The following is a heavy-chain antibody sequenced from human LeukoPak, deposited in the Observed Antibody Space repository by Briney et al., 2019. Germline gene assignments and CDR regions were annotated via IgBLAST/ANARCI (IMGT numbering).Heavy chain of an antibody. Sequence: SETLSLTCTVSGGSISSGGYYWSWIRQHPGKGLEWIVYIYYSGSTYYNPSLKSRVTISVDTSKNQFSLKLSSVTAADTAVYYCARDRVVYCSSTSCSKRGNYYYYYGMDVWGQGTTVTVSS. CDR1: GGSISSGGYY. J-gene: IGHJ6*02. D-gene: IGHD2-2*01. CDR3: ARDRVVYCSSTSCSKRGNYYYYYGMDV. V-gene: IGHV4-30-4*08. CDR2: IYYSGST.